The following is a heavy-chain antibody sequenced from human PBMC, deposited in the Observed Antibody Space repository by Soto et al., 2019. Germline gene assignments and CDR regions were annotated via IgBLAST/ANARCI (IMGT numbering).Heavy chain of an antibody. V-gene: IGHV4-30-4*01. CDR2: IYYSGST. Sequence: PSETLSLTCAVSGGSISSPNWWTWVRQPPGKGLEWIGYIYYSGSTYYNPSLKSRVTISVDTSKNQFSLKLSSVTAADTAVYYCARERPDGSRLDPWGQGTLVTVSS. CDR1: GGSISSPNW. D-gene: IGHD6-13*01. CDR3: ARERPDGSRLDP. J-gene: IGHJ5*02.